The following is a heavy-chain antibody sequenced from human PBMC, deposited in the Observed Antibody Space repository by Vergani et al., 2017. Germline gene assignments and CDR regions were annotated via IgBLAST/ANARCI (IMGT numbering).Heavy chain of an antibody. CDR3: ARRTTRTTLPSKDENWFDP. D-gene: IGHD1-1*01. CDR1: GYSFTSYW. Sequence: EVQLVQSGAEVKKPGESLKISCKGSGYSFTSYWIGWVRQMPGKGLEWMGIIYPGDSDTRYSPSFQGQVTISADKSISTAYLQWSSLKASDTAMYYCARRTTRTTLPSKDENWFDPWGQGTLVTVSS. V-gene: IGHV5-51*03. J-gene: IGHJ5*02. CDR2: IYPGDSDT.